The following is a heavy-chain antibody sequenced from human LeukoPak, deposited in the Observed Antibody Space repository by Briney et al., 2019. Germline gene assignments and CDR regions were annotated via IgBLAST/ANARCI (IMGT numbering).Heavy chain of an antibody. V-gene: IGHV1-2*02. CDR1: GYTFTRYY. J-gene: IGHJ4*02. CDR3: AMYYYGSGSQSPFDY. Sequence: GASVKVSCKASGYTFTRYYVHWVRQAPGQGLEWMGWINPNSGGTNYAQKFQGRVTMTRDTSISTAYMELSRLRSDDTAVSYCAMYYYGSGSQSPFDYWGQGTLVTVSS. CDR2: INPNSGGT. D-gene: IGHD3-10*01.